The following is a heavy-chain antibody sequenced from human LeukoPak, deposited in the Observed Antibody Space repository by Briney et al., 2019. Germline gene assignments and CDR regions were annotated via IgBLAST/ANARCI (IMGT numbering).Heavy chain of an antibody. CDR2: IYYSGST. J-gene: IGHJ3*02. Sequence: KSSQTLSLTCTVSGGSISSGGYYWSWIRQHPGKGLEWIGYIYYSGSTYYNPSLKSRVTISVDTSKNQFSLKLSSVTAADTVVYYCARVPRFLEKDAFDIWGQGTMVTVSS. V-gene: IGHV4-30-4*08. CDR1: GGSISSGGYY. CDR3: ARVPRFLEKDAFDI. D-gene: IGHD3-3*01.